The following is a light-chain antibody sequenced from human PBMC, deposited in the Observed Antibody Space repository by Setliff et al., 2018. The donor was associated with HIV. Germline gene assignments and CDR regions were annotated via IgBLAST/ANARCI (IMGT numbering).Light chain of an antibody. V-gene: IGLV2-11*01. CDR3: CSYAGSYSYI. Sequence: QSVLTQPRSVSGSPGQSVTFSCTGSSSDVGTYNYVSWYQQHPGKAPKLMIYDVTRRPSGVPDRLSGSKSGNTASLTISGLQAEDEADYYCCSYAGSYSYIFGTGTKVTV. CDR1: SSDVGTYNY. CDR2: DVT. J-gene: IGLJ1*01.